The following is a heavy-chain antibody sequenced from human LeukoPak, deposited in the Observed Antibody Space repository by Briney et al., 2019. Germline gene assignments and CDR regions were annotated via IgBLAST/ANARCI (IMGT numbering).Heavy chain of an antibody. CDR1: GFTFSSYW. V-gene: IGHV3-7*01. Sequence: GGPLRLSCAASGFTFSSYWMSWVRQAPGKGLEWVANIKQDGSEKYYVDSVKGRFTISRDNAKNSLYLQMNSLRAEDTAVYYCASEGILDYFDYWGQGTLVTVSS. CDR3: ASEGILDYFDY. CDR2: IKQDGSEK. D-gene: IGHD2/OR15-2a*01. J-gene: IGHJ4*02.